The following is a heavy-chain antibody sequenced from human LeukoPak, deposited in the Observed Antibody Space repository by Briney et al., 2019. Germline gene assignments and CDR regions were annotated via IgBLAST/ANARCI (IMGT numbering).Heavy chain of an antibody. V-gene: IGHV4-30-4*01. Sequence: SETLSLTCTVSGGSISSGDYYWSWIRQPPGKGLEWIGYIYYSGSTYYSPSLKSRVTISVDTSKNQFSLKLSSVTAADTAVYYCARGDSSGYYSYYFDYWGQGTLVTVSS. CDR1: GGSISSGDYY. CDR2: IYYSGST. J-gene: IGHJ4*02. D-gene: IGHD3-22*01. CDR3: ARGDSSGYYSYYFDY.